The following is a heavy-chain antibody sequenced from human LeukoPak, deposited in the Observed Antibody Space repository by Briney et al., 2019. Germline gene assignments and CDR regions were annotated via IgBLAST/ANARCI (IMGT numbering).Heavy chain of an antibody. V-gene: IGHV3-30*18. CDR3: AKDKSQPLGAALSY. Sequence: GRSLSLSCAASGFTFSSYGMHRVRQAPGKGLEWVAVISYDGSTKYYADSVKGRFTISRDNSNNTLYLQMNSLRAGDTAVYYCAKDKSQPLGAALSYWGRGNVVTVS. CDR2: ISYDGSTK. J-gene: IGHJ1*01. CDR1: GFTFSSYG. D-gene: IGHD2-2*01.